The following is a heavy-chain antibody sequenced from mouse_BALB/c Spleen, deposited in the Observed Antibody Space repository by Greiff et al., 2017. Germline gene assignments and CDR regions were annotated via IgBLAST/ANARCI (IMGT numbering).Heavy chain of an antibody. CDR2: INPSNGRT. J-gene: IGHJ3*01. Sequence: QVQLQQPGAELVKPGASVKLSCKASGYTFTSYWMHWVKQRPGQGLEWIGEINPSNGRTNYNEKFKSKATLTVDKSSSTAYMQLSSLTSEDSAVYYCARGDYRYDRASWFAYWGQGTLVTVSA. D-gene: IGHD2-14*01. CDR1: GYTFTSYW. V-gene: IGHV1S81*02. CDR3: ARGDYRYDRASWFAY.